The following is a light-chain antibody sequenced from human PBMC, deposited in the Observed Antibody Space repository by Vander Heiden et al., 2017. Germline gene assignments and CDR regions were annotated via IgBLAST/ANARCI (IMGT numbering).Light chain of an antibody. V-gene: IGLV1-40*01. Sequence: QSVLTQPPSVSGAPGQRVTISGTGGSPTIGAGYDVTWYQQLPGTAPKLLIYGNSNRPSGVPDRFSGSKSGTSASLAITGLQAEDEADYYCQSYDSSLSGSKVFGTGTKVTVL. CDR1: SPTIGAGYD. CDR3: QSYDSSLSGSKV. J-gene: IGLJ1*01. CDR2: GNS.